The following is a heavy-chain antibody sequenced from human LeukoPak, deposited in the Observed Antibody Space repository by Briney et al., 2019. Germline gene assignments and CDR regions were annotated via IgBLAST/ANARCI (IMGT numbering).Heavy chain of an antibody. CDR3: ANRVVVPAAIDY. V-gene: IGHV3-23*01. J-gene: IGHJ4*02. CDR2: ISGSGGST. CDR1: GFTFSSYA. D-gene: IGHD2-2*01. Sequence: GGSLRLSCAASGFTFSSYAMSWVRHAPGKGLEWVSAISGSGGSTYYADSVKGRFTISRDNSKNTLYLQMNSLRAEDTAVYYCANRVVVPAAIDYWGQGTLVTVSS.